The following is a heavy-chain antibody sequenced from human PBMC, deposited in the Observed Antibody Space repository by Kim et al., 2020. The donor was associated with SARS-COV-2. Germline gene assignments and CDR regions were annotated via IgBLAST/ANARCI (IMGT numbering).Heavy chain of an antibody. CDR3: AKPVYCSSTSCSNYYYYYYPDV. D-gene: IGHD2-2*01. Sequence: SVKVSCKASGGTFSSYAISWVRQAPGQGLEWMGRIITILGIANYAQKFQGRVTITADKSTSTAYMELSSLRSEDTAVYYWAKPVYCSSTSCSNYYYYYYPDVSGKGTTVTSSS. J-gene: IGHJ6*03. CDR1: GGTFSSYA. V-gene: IGHV1-69*04. CDR2: IITILGIA.